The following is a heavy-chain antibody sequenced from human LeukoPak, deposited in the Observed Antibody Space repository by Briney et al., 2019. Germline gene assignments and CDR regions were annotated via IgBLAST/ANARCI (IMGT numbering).Heavy chain of an antibody. CDR2: IYHSGST. CDR3: ARGLSRLDV. CDR1: GYSISSGYY. Sequence: SETLSLTCAVSGYSISSGYYWGWIRQPPGKGLEWIGSIYHSGSTYYNPSLKSRVTISVDTSKNQFSLKLSSVTAADTAVYYCARGLSRLDVWGKGTTVTVSS. D-gene: IGHD2/OR15-2a*01. J-gene: IGHJ6*04. V-gene: IGHV4-38-2*01.